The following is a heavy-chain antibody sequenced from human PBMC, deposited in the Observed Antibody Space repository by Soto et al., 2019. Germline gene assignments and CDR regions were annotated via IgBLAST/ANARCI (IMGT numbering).Heavy chain of an antibody. CDR1: GGSISSSSYY. CDR2: IYYSGST. CDR3: AEEQWLVRGWWFDP. V-gene: IGHV4-39*01. J-gene: IGHJ5*02. Sequence: QLQLQESGPGLVKPSETLSLTCTVSGGSISSSSYYWGWIRQPPGKGLEWIGSIYYSGSTYYNPSLKSRVTISVDTSKNQFSLKLSSVTAADTAVYYCAEEQWLVRGWWFDPWGQGTLVTVSS. D-gene: IGHD6-19*01.